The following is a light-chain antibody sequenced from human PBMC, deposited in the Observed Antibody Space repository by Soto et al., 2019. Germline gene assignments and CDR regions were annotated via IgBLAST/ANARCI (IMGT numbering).Light chain of an antibody. J-gene: IGKJ4*01. V-gene: IGKV1-5*01. CDR3: QQYYTYSALT. Sequence: DIQMTQSPSTLSASAGDRVTITCRASQAISTWLAWYQQKSGKAPKLLIYDVSSLESGVPSRFRGSGSGTEFTLTISSLQPDDFATYYCQQYYTYSALTFGGGTKVEIK. CDR2: DVS. CDR1: QAISTW.